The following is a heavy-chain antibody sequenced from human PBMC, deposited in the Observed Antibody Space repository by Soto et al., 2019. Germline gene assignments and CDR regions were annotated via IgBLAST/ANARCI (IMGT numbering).Heavy chain of an antibody. CDR3: ARVGMSGNYQFDY. Sequence: GGSLRLSCAASGFTFSDFYMDWVRQVPGKGLEWVGRSRNKANSYTTEYAASVRGRFTISRDDSKNSLYLQMNSLKTEDTAVYFCARVGMSGNYQFDYWGQGTLVTVSS. D-gene: IGHD1-26*01. J-gene: IGHJ4*02. CDR2: SRNKANSYTT. CDR1: GFTFSDFY. V-gene: IGHV3-72*01.